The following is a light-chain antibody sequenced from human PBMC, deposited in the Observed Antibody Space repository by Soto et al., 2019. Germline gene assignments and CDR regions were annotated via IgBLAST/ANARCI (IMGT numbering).Light chain of an antibody. Sequence: QSVLTQPPSVSAAPGQKVTISWSGSSSNIGNNYVSWYQQLPGTAPKLLIYENNKRPSEIPDRFSGSKSGTSATLGITGLQTGDEADYYCGTWDSSLSAGGVFGGGTKVTVL. CDR1: SSNIGNNY. CDR3: GTWDSSLSAGGV. J-gene: IGLJ2*01. V-gene: IGLV1-51*02. CDR2: ENN.